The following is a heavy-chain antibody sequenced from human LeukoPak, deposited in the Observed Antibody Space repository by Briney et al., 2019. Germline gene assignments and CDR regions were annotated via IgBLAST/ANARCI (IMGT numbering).Heavy chain of an antibody. D-gene: IGHD6-19*01. Sequence: ASVKVSCKASGYTFTSYGIGWVRQAPGQGLEWMGWISTYNGYTNYAQNLQGRVTMTTDTSTSTAYMELRSLRSDGTAVYYCARGGTGWSRDYWGQGTLVTVSS. J-gene: IGHJ4*02. CDR2: ISTYNGYT. CDR1: GYTFTSYG. CDR3: ARGGTGWSRDY. V-gene: IGHV1-18*01.